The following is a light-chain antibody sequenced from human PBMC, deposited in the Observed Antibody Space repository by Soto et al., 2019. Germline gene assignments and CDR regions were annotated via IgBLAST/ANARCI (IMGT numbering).Light chain of an antibody. J-gene: IGKJ5*01. V-gene: IGKV1-5*01. CDR3: QHFHTKPIT. CDR1: QNVYDS. CDR2: DAS. Sequence: DVQMTQSPSTVSASLGDRVTITCRASQNVYDSLAWYQQRPGKAPKLLIYDASILQSGVPSRFSGSGFGTEFTLTINGLQPDDFAVYFCQHFHTKPITFGQGTRLDIK.